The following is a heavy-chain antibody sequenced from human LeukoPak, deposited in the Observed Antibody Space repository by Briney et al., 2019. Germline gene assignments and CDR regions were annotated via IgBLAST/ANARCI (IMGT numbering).Heavy chain of an antibody. D-gene: IGHD1-26*01. CDR1: GGSISSYY. CDR2: IYTSGTT. Sequence: SETLSLTCTVSGGSISSYYWSWIRQPAGKGLEWIGRIYTSGTTNYNPSLKSRVIMSGDTSKNQVYLKLSSVTAADTAVYYCARRVGATHYYYYGMDVWGQGTTVTVSS. CDR3: ARRVGATHYYYYGMDV. V-gene: IGHV4-4*07. J-gene: IGHJ6*02.